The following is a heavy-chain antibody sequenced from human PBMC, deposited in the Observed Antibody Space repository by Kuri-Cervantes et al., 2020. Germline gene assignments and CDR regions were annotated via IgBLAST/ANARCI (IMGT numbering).Heavy chain of an antibody. Sequence: LSLTCAASGFTFSSYGMHWVRQAPGKGLEWVAVISYDGSNKYYADSVKGRFTISRDNSKNTLYLQMNSLRAEDTAVYYCARDGGSSWYRAFDYWGLGTLVTVSS. V-gene: IGHV3-30*03. D-gene: IGHD6-13*01. CDR3: ARDGGSSWYRAFDY. J-gene: IGHJ4*02. CDR2: ISYDGSNK. CDR1: GFTFSSYG.